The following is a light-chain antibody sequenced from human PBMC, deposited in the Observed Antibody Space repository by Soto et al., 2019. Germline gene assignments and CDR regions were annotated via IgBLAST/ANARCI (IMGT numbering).Light chain of an antibody. J-gene: IGKJ2*01. CDR3: HQSYTSLPYT. CDR1: QSISTY. Sequence: DIQMTQSPSSLSASVGDRVTITCRASQSISTYLNWYQQKPGQAPKLLIYAASTLQSGVPSRFSGSGSGTDFTLTISTLQLEDFATYYCHQSYTSLPYTFGQGTKLEI. V-gene: IGKV1-39*01. CDR2: AAS.